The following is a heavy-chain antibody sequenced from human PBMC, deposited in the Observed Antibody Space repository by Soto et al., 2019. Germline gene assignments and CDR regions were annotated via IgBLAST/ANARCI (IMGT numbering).Heavy chain of an antibody. Sequence: EVQLLESGGGLVQPGGSLRLSCAASGFTFSSYAMTWVRQAPGKGLEWVSGISGSGGSTYYADSVKGRFTISRDNSKNKQYLQMESQRADDTAVYYCAAPLRNMIRGGSGAFGIWGPGKMVTVSS. CDR1: GFTFSSYA. D-gene: IGHD3-10*01. V-gene: IGHV3-23*01. CDR3: AAPLRNMIRGGSGAFGI. J-gene: IGHJ3*02. CDR2: ISGSGGST.